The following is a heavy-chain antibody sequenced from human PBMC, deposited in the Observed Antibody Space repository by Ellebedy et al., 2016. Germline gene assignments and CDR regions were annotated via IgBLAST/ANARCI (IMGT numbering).Heavy chain of an antibody. V-gene: IGHV3-7*01. CDR3: ARTTVTTSFDY. CDR1: GFTFSSYW. J-gene: IGHJ4*02. Sequence: GGSLRLSXAASGFTFSSYWMSWVRQAPGKGLEWVANIKQDGSEKYYVDSVKGRFTIFRDNAKNSLYLQMNSLRAEDTAVYYCARTTVTTSFDYWGQGTLITVSS. D-gene: IGHD4-17*01. CDR2: IKQDGSEK.